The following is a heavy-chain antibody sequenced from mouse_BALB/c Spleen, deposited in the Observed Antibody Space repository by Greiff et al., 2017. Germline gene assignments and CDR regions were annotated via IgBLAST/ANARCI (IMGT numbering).Heavy chain of an antibody. V-gene: IGHV2-2*02. CDR1: GFSLTSYG. CDR3: ARKELGYYGSSYERYFDV. D-gene: IGHD1-1*01. Sequence: VKLQESGPGLVQPSQSLSITCTVSGFSLTSYGVHWVRQSPGKGLEWLGVIWSGGSTDYNAAFISRLSISKDNSKSQVFFKMNSLQANDTAIYYCARKELGYYGSSYERYFDVWGAGTTVTVAS. CDR2: IWSGGST. J-gene: IGHJ1*01.